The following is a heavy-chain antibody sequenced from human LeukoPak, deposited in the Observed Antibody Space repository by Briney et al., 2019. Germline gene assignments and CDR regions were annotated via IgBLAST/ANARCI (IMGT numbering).Heavy chain of an antibody. V-gene: IGHV3-23*01. CDR3: AKDGPQWFGESYMDV. Sequence: GGSLRLSCAASGFTFSSYGMSWVRQAPGKGLEWVSAISGSGGSTYYADSVKGRFTISRDNSKNTLYLQMNSLRAEDTAVYYCAKDGPQWFGESYMDVWGKGTTVTISS. J-gene: IGHJ6*03. CDR2: ISGSGGST. D-gene: IGHD3-10*01. CDR1: GFTFSSYG.